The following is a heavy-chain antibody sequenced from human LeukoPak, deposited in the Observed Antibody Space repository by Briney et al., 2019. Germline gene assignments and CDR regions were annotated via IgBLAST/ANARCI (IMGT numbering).Heavy chain of an antibody. CDR3: AKVNRDDAFDI. Sequence: GGTLRLSCAASGFTFSSYGMSWVRQAPGKGLEWVSAISGSGGSTYYADSVKGRVTISRDNSKNTLYLQMNSLRAEDTAVYYCAKVNRDDAFDIWGQGTMVTVSS. CDR2: ISGSGGST. CDR1: GFTFSSYG. J-gene: IGHJ3*02. V-gene: IGHV3-23*01.